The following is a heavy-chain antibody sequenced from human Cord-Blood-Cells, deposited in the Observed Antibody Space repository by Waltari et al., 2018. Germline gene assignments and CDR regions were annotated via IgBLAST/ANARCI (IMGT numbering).Heavy chain of an antibody. Sequence: QLQLQESGPGLVKPSETLSLTCTVSGGSISSNSYHWGWIRQPPGKGLEWIGSIYYSGSTYYNPSLKSRVTISVDTSKNQFSLKLSSVTAADTAVYYCARQLWFGELLFDAFDIWGQGTMVTVSS. D-gene: IGHD3-10*01. J-gene: IGHJ3*02. CDR3: ARQLWFGELLFDAFDI. CDR1: GGSISSNSYH. V-gene: IGHV4-39*01. CDR2: IYYSGST.